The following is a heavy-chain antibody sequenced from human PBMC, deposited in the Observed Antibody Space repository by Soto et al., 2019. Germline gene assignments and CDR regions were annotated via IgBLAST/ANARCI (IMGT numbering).Heavy chain of an antibody. CDR1: GFTFTSSA. D-gene: IGHD2-15*01. CDR3: AAGGRGRTKYYGMDV. Sequence: QMQLVQSGPEVKKPGTSVKVSCKASGFTFTSSAVQWVRQARGQRLEWIGWIVVGSGNTNYAQKFQERVTITRDRSTSTAYMELSSLRSEDRAVYYCAAGGRGRTKYYGMDVWGQGTTVTVSS. V-gene: IGHV1-58*01. CDR2: IVVGSGNT. J-gene: IGHJ6*02.